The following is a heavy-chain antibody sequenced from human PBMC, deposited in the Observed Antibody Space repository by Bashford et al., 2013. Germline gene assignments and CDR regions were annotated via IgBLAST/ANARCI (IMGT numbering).Heavy chain of an antibody. CDR3: ARPLEMATITAAFDI. CDR2: IYPADSNS. V-gene: IGHV5-51*01. D-gene: IGHD5-24*01. J-gene: IGHJ3*02. CDR1: GFPFINFW. Sequence: GESLKISCKTSGFPFINFWIGWVRQVPGKGLEWMGIIYPADSNSRYSPSFQGQVTISADRSINTAYLQWSSLKASDTAMYYCARPLEMATITAAFDIWGQGTMVTVSS.